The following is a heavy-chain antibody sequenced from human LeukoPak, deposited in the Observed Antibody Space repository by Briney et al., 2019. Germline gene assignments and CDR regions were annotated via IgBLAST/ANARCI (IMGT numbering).Heavy chain of an antibody. CDR2: INPGGSSI. J-gene: IGHJ4*02. CDR3: ARSNQADDY. D-gene: IGHD1-14*01. V-gene: IGHV3-74*01. Sequence: GESLKISCAASGFTFSSYWMHWVRQVPGKGLVWVARINPGGSSITYADSVKGRFAISRDNAKNTLYLQMDSLRAEDTGVYYCARSNQADDYWGQGTLVTVSS. CDR1: GFTFSSYW.